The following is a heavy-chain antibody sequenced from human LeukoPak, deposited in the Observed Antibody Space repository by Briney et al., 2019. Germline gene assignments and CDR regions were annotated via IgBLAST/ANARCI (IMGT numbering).Heavy chain of an antibody. Sequence: GASVNVSCKASGYTFTSYGISWVRQAPGQGLEWMGIINPSGGSTSYAQKFQGRVTMTRDTSTSTVYMELSSLRSEDTAVYYCARERGGHYYDYWGQGTLVTVSS. J-gene: IGHJ4*02. CDR3: ARERGGHYYDY. CDR2: INPSGGST. D-gene: IGHD3-16*01. CDR1: GYTFTSYG. V-gene: IGHV1-46*01.